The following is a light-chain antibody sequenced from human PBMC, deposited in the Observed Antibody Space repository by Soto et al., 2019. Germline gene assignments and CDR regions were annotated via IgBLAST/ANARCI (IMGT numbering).Light chain of an antibody. CDR3: QQYYSYPLT. CDR1: QGISSY. J-gene: IGKJ4*01. V-gene: IGKV1-8*01. Sequence: IRMTQSPSSLSASRGERVTITCRASQGISSYLAWYQQKPGKAPKLLIYAASTLQSGVPSRFSGSGSGTDFTLTISCLQSEDFATYYCQQYYSYPLTFGGGTKVDI. CDR2: AAS.